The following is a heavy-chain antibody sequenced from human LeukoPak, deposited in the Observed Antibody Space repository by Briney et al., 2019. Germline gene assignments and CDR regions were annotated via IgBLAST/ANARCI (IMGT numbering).Heavy chain of an antibody. J-gene: IGHJ1*01. CDR3: ARVNYYEEYFQH. CDR2: IYYSGST. CDR1: GGSVSSGDYY. Sequence: PSETLSLTCTVSGGSVSSGDYYWSWIRQPPGKGLEWIGYIYYSGSTYYNPSLKSRVTISVDTSKSQFSLKLSSVTAADTAVYYCARVNYYEEYFQHWGQGTLVTVSS. V-gene: IGHV4-30-4*01. D-gene: IGHD3-22*01.